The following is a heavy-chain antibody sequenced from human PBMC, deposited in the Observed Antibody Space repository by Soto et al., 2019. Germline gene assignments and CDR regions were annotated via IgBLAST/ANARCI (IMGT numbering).Heavy chain of an antibody. V-gene: IGHV4-31*03. CDR3: ARDTGGYSYGPPAYFDY. J-gene: IGHJ4*02. CDR1: VASIRSVVYY. D-gene: IGHD5-18*01. Sequence: SETLSLTSTVSVASIRSVVYYWSWIRHHPGKGLEWIGYIYYSGSTYYNPSLKSRVTISVDTSKNQFSLKLSSVTAADTAVYYCARDTGGYSYGPPAYFDYWGQGTLVTVSS. CDR2: IYYSGST.